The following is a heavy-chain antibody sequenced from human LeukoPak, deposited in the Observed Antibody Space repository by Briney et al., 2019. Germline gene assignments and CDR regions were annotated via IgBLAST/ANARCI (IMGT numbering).Heavy chain of an antibody. CDR2: INPDNGGT. V-gene: IGHV1-2*02. CDR1: GYTFTGYY. Sequence: ASVKVSCKASGYTFTGYYMHWVRQAPGQGLEWMGWINPDNGGTNYAQKFQGRVTMTRDMPISTAYMELSRLRSDDTAVYYCARDPSNSGYDYLYYFDYWGQGTLVTVSS. D-gene: IGHD5-12*01. CDR3: ARDPSNSGYDYLYYFDY. J-gene: IGHJ4*02.